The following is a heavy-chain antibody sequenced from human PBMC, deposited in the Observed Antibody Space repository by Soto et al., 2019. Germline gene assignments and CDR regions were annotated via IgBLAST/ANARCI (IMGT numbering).Heavy chain of an antibody. Sequence: QVQLQQWGAGLLKPSETLSLTRAVYGGSFSGYYWSWIRQPPGKGLEWIGEINHSGSTNYNPSLKSRVTISVDTSKNQFSLKLSSVTAADTAVYYCARGPITMVRGVIITSWFDPWGQGTLVTVSS. V-gene: IGHV4-34*01. CDR2: INHSGST. D-gene: IGHD3-10*01. CDR1: GGSFSGYY. J-gene: IGHJ5*02. CDR3: ARGPITMVRGVIITSWFDP.